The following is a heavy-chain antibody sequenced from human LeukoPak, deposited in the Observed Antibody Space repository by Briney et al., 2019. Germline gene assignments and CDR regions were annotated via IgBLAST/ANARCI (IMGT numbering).Heavy chain of an antibody. CDR2: IYYSGST. CDR3: ARLIWFGELLIDY. Sequence: PSETLSLTCTVSGGSISSYYWGWIRQPPGKGLEWIGSIYYSGSTYYNPSLKSRVTISVDTSKNQFSLKLSSVTAADTAVYYCARLIWFGELLIDYWGQGTLVTVSS. CDR1: GGSISSYY. D-gene: IGHD3-10*01. V-gene: IGHV4-39*01. J-gene: IGHJ4*02.